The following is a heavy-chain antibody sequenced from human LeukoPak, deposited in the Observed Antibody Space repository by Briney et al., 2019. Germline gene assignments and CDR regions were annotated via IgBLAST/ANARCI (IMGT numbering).Heavy chain of an antibody. CDR2: ISGSGTST. CDR1: GFTFSNYA. D-gene: IGHD3-3*01. CDR3: AKLAPYYDFWSGYSPSDY. V-gene: IGHV3-23*01. Sequence: PGGSLRLSCAASGFTFSNYAMSWVRQAPGKGLEWVSGISGSGTSTYYADSVKGRFTISRDNPKNTLYLQMNSLRAEDTAVYYCAKLAPYYDFWSGYSPSDYWGQGTLVTVSS. J-gene: IGHJ4*02.